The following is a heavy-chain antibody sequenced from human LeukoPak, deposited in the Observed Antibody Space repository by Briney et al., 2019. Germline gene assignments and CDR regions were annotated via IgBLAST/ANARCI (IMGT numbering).Heavy chain of an antibody. Sequence: SGGSLRHSCAASEFTVSSNYMSWVRQAPGKGLEWVSAVRDDGGNTYYADSVKGRFAIYRDNSKTTLYLQMNSLRAEDTAVYYCAKGGWLDHWGQGTLVTVSS. V-gene: IGHV3-23*01. CDR1: EFTVSSNY. J-gene: IGHJ5*02. CDR3: AKGGWLDH. CDR2: VRDDGGNT.